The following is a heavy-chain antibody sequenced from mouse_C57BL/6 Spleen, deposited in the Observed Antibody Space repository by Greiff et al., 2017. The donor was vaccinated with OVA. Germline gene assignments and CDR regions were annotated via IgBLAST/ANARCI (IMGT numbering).Heavy chain of an antibody. V-gene: IGHV1-39*01. D-gene: IGHD1-1*01. CDR2: FNPNYGTT. Sequence: EVRLQQSGPELVKPGASVKISCKASGYSFTDYNMNWVKQSNGKSLEWIGVFNPNYGTTSYNQKFKGKATLTVDQSSSTAYMQLNSLTSEDSAVYYCAAPITTVVAGGAMDYWGQGTSVTVSS. CDR1: GYSFTDYN. CDR3: AAPITTVVAGGAMDY. J-gene: IGHJ4*01.